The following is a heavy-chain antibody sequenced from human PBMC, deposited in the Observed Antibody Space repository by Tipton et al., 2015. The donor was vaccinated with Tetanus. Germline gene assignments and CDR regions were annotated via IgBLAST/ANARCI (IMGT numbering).Heavy chain of an antibody. V-gene: IGHV4-59*01. CDR1: GDSISFYY. CDR2: IYYSGNT. D-gene: IGHD2-2*01. CDR3: ARDLRRYQQNNWFDP. Sequence: TLSLTCTVSGDSISFYYWSWIRQPPGKGLEWIGYIYYSGNTKYNPSLKSRVTMSVDTSKNQFSLNLTSVIPADTAVYYCARDLRRYQQNNWFDPWGQGTLVTVSS. J-gene: IGHJ5*02.